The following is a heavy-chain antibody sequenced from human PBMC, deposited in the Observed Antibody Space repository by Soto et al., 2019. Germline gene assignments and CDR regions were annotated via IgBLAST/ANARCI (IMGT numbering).Heavy chain of an antibody. Sequence: PSQTLPLPSAVYGGSFSGYYCRWIRQPPGKVLEWIGEINHCGSTNYNPSLKSRVNISVDTSKNQFSLKLSSVTAADTAVYYCARGVGYYYYYMDVRGKGTTVTVSS. J-gene: IGHJ6*03. V-gene: IGHV4-34*01. CDR1: GGSFSGYY. CDR2: INHCGST. CDR3: ARGVGYYYYYMDV.